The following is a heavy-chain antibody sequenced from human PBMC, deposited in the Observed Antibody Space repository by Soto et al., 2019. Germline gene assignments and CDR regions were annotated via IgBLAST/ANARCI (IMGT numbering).Heavy chain of an antibody. CDR1: GGSINSSYW. D-gene: IGHD1-20*01. V-gene: IGHV4-4*02. CDR2: MSHGGST. CDR3: AREVSGIQAFDY. Sequence: QVQLQESGPGLVKPSETLSLTCVVSGGSINSSYWWNWVRQPPGKGLEWIGEMSHGGSTNFNPSLKSRATKSVDKSKSHLSRTLDSVTAAYTAVYYCAREVSGIQAFDYWGQGTLVTVSS. J-gene: IGHJ4*02.